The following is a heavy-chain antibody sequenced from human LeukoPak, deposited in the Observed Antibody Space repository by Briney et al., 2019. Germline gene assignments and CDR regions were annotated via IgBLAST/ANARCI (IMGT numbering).Heavy chain of an antibody. J-gene: IGHJ4*02. CDR3: ARHILDFGIDY. V-gene: IGHV4-39*01. D-gene: IGHD3-10*01. CDR2: LYYSGRT. Sequence: SETLSLTCTVSGGSFSSTSYYCGWIRQPPGKGLEWIGSLYYSGRTYYNQSLESRVTISADTSKRQFSLKLTSVTAADTAVYYCARHILDFGIDYWGQGTLGTVSS. CDR1: GGSFSSTSYY.